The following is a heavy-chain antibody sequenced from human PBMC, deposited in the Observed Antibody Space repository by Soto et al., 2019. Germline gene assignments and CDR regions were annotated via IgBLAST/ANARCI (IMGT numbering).Heavy chain of an antibody. D-gene: IGHD3-3*01. CDR3: ARAYRPFWSGYYLGY. V-gene: IGHV1-18*04. CDR2: ISAYNGNT. J-gene: IGHJ4*02. Sequence: VASVKVSCKASGYTFTSYGISWVRQAPGQGLEWMGWISAYNGNTNYAQKLQGRVTMTTDTSTSTAYMELRSLRSDDTAVYYCARAYRPFWSGYYLGYWGQGTLVTVSS. CDR1: GYTFTSYG.